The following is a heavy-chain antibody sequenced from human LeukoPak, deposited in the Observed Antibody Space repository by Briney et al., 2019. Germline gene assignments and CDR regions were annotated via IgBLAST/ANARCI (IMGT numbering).Heavy chain of an antibody. CDR1: GFTVSSNY. Sequence: GGSLRLSCAASGFTVSSNYMSWVRQAPGKGLEWVSSISSSSSYIYYADSVKGRFTISRDNAKNSLYLQMNSLRAEDTAVYYCARDRGYCSGGSCYPNYYGMDVWGQGTTVTVSS. CDR2: ISSSSSYI. V-gene: IGHV3-21*01. CDR3: ARDRGYCSGGSCYPNYYGMDV. J-gene: IGHJ6*02. D-gene: IGHD2-15*01.